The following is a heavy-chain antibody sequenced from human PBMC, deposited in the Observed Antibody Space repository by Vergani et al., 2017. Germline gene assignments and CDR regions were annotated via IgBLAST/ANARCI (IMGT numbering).Heavy chain of an antibody. CDR2: IYYSGST. D-gene: IGHD4-23*01. V-gene: IGHV4-31*03. CDR1: GGSISSGGYY. Sequence: QVQLQESGPGLVKPSQTLSLTCTVSGGSISSGGYYWSWIRQPPGKGLEWIWYIYYSGSTYYNPSLKSRVTISVDTSKHQFSLKLGSVTAADTAVYYCARDYGGNSGAFDYWGQGTLVTVSS. CDR3: ARDYGGNSGAFDY. J-gene: IGHJ4*02.